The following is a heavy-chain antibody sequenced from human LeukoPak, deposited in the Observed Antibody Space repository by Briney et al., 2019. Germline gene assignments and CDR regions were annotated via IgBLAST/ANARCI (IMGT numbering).Heavy chain of an antibody. Sequence: ASVKVSCKASGYTLTGYYMHWVRQAPGQGLEWMGWINPNSGGTNYAQKFQGRVTMTRDTSISTAYMELRSLRSGDTAVYYCARVSLRYFDWLSLYWGQGTLVTVSS. CDR2: INPNSGGT. D-gene: IGHD3-9*01. CDR1: GYTLTGYY. J-gene: IGHJ4*02. V-gene: IGHV1-2*02. CDR3: ARVSLRYFDWLSLY.